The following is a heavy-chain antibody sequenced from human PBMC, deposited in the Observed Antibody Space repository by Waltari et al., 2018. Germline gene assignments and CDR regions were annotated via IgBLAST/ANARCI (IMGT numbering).Heavy chain of an antibody. CDR2: IYITGRT. V-gene: IGHV4-4*07. J-gene: IGHJ5*02. Sequence: VQLQESGPGLVKPSETLSLTCSVSGGSINGYYWSWIRQPAGKGLEWIGRIYITGRTKYNPSRQSRVTMSLDTPNDQFSLKLTSVTAADTAVYYCAREFDSSGYYYRAAWGQGALVTVSS. D-gene: IGHD3-22*01. CDR1: GGSINGYY. CDR3: AREFDSSGYYYRAA.